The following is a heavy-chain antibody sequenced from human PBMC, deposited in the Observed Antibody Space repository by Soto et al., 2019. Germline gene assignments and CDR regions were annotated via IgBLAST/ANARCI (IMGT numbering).Heavy chain of an antibody. Sequence: ASVKVSCKASGYTFTSYGISWVRQAPGQGLEWMGWISAYNGNTNYAQKLQGRVTMTTDTSTSTAYMELRSLRSDDTAVYYCARDRERYCSGGSCSTNIWGQGTMVTVSS. D-gene: IGHD2-15*01. CDR2: ISAYNGNT. CDR3: ARDRERYCSGGSCSTNI. CDR1: GYTFTSYG. J-gene: IGHJ3*02. V-gene: IGHV1-18*01.